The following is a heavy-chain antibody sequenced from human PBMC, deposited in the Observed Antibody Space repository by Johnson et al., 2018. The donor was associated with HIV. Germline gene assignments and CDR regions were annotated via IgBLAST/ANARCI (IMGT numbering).Heavy chain of an antibody. D-gene: IGHD3-10*01. V-gene: IGHV3-20*04. J-gene: IGHJ3*02. CDR1: GFTFDDHD. CDR2: INWDGDST. CDR3: ARERDPERGSQQSGVYAFYI. Sequence: EKLVESGGGVVRPGGSLRLSCAASGFTFDDHDMSWVRQAPGKGLEWLSGINWDGDSTYYADSVKGRLTISSDNSKNSLYLQMNSLRPEDTGLYYCARERDPERGSQQSGVYAFYIWGQGTMVTVSS.